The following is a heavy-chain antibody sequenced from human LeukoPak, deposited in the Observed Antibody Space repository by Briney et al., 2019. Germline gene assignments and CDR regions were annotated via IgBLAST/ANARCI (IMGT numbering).Heavy chain of an antibody. D-gene: IGHD6-13*01. CDR3: ASMARSWYGNWFDP. J-gene: IGHJ5*02. Sequence: GASVKVSCKASGYTFTSYGISWVRQAPGQGLERMGWISAYNGNTNYAQKLQGRVTMTTDTSTSTAYMELRSLRSDDTAVYYCASMARSWYGNWFDPWGQGTLVTVSS. V-gene: IGHV1-18*01. CDR2: ISAYNGNT. CDR1: GYTFTSYG.